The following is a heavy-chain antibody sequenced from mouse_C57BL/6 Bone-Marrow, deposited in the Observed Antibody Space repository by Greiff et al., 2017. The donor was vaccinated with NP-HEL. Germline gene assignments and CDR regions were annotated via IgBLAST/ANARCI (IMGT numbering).Heavy chain of an antibody. CDR2: IWSGGST. CDR1: GFSLTSYG. CDR3: ARIYYYGSPWYFDV. D-gene: IGHD1-1*01. J-gene: IGHJ1*03. V-gene: IGHV2-2*01. Sequence: QVQLKESGPGLVQPSQSLSITCTVSGFSLTSYGVHWVRQSPGKGLEWLGVIWSGGSTDYNAAFISRLSISKDNSKSQVFFKMNSLQADDTAIYYCARIYYYGSPWYFDVWGTGTTVTVSS.